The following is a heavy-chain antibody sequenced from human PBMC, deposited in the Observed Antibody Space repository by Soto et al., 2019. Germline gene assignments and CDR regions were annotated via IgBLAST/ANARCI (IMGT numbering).Heavy chain of an antibody. CDR3: ARGSVIWGIGIYYYYGMDV. CDR1: GGSISSGDYY. D-gene: IGHD7-27*01. J-gene: IGHJ6*02. CDR2: IYYSGST. Sequence: SETLSLTCTVSGGSISSGDYYWSWIRQPPGKGLEWIGYIYYSGSTYYNPSLKSRVTISVDTSKNQFSLKLSSVTAADTAVYYCARGSVIWGIGIYYYYGMDVWGQGTTVT. V-gene: IGHV4-30-4*01.